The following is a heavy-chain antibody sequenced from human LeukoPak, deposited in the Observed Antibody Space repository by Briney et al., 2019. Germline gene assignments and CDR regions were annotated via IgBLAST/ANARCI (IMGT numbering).Heavy chain of an antibody. CDR1: GFILSSYS. Sequence: GGSLRLSCAASGFILSSYSMNWVRQAPGKGLERVSYISSSSSTLYYADSVKGRFAISRDNAKNSLYLQMNSLRDDDTAVYYCAVSPYGSGSPWGQGTLVTVSS. V-gene: IGHV3-48*02. CDR3: AVSPYGSGSP. J-gene: IGHJ4*02. CDR2: ISSSSSTL. D-gene: IGHD3-10*01.